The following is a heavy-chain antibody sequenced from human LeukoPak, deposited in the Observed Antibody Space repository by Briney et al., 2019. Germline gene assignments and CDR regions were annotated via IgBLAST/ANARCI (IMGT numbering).Heavy chain of an antibody. CDR3: ARDIGARSSSCPDDY. V-gene: IGHV1-2*02. D-gene: IGHD6-13*01. CDR1: RYTVTGSY. CDR2: MIRNSGGR. J-gene: IGHJ4*02. Sequence: GASVKLSCKASRYTVTGSYMHWVRQAPGQGLEWRRWMIRNSGGRTCARKFQGRVPMSRDTSIRTAYMELCRLRSDDSAVHCCARDIGARSSSCPDDYWGEKTLVTVS.